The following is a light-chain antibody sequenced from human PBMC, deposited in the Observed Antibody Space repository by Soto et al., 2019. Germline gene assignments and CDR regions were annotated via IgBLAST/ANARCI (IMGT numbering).Light chain of an antibody. V-gene: IGKV4-1*01. J-gene: IGKJ1*01. CDR1: QSVLYSSNNKNY. CDR3: QQYYSTPRT. CDR2: WAS. Sequence: DIVMTQSPDSLAVSLGERATINCKSSQSVLYSSNNKNYLAWYQQKPGQPPKLLIYWASTRESGVPDRFSGSGSGTDFPLTTSSLQAEDVAVYSCQQYYSTPRTFGQGTKVEIK.